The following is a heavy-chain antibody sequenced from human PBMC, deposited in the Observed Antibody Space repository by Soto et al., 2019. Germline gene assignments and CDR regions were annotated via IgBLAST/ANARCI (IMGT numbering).Heavy chain of an antibody. CDR1: TGSIFSHSFY. CDR3: ARRYAPRYSSGNNHFDL. V-gene: IGHV4-39*01. Sequence: SETLSLTCNVSTGSIFSHSFYWGWIRQPPGMGLERIGTINHSGSAYYNPSLKSRVTISVDTSKNQFSLTLSSVTAADTAVYYCARRYAPRYSSGNNHFDLWGQGTLVTVSS. J-gene: IGHJ4*02. CDR2: INHSGSA. D-gene: IGHD6-19*01.